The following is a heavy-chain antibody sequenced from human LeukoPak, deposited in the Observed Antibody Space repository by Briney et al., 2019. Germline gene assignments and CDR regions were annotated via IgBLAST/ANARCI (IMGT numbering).Heavy chain of an antibody. CDR3: ARGDCSSPSCHYYYGMDV. D-gene: IGHD2-2*01. V-gene: IGHV4-30-4*01. CDR1: GGSISNGDYY. J-gene: IGHJ6*02. CDR2: IYYSGST. Sequence: SQTLSLTCTVSGGSISNGDYYWSWIRQPPGKGLEWIGYIYYSGSTYYNPSLKSRVTISVDTSKNQFSLKLSSVTAADTAVYYCARGDCSSPSCHYYYGMDVWGQGTTVTVSS.